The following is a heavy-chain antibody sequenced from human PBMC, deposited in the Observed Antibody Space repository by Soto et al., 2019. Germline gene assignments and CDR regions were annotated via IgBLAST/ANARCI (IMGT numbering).Heavy chain of an antibody. CDR3: AREFVDIVATIMDY. CDR1: GFTFSSYA. J-gene: IGHJ4*02. Sequence: SCAASGFTFSSYAMHWVRQAPGKGLEWVAVISYDGSNKYYADSVKGRFTISRDNSKNTLYLQMNSLRAEDTAVYYCAREFVDIVATIMDYWGQGTLVTVSS. CDR2: ISYDGSNK. D-gene: IGHD5-12*01. V-gene: IGHV3-30-3*01.